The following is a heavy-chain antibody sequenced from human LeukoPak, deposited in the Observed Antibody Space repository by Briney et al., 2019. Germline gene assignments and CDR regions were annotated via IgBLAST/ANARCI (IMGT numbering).Heavy chain of an antibody. J-gene: IGHJ6*03. Sequence: GGSLRLSCAASGFTFSSYAMHWVRQAPGKGLEWVAVISYDGSNKYYADSVKGRFTISRDNSKNTLSLQMNSLRPEDTAVYYCARAHLSSSSTDYMDVWGKGTTVTVSS. CDR2: ISYDGSNK. CDR3: ARAHLSSSSTDYMDV. D-gene: IGHD6-6*01. CDR1: GFTFSSYA. V-gene: IGHV3-30*04.